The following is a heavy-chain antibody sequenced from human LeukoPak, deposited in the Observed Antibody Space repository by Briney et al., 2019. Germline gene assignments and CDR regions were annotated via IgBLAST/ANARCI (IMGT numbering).Heavy chain of an antibody. Sequence: SETLSLTCTVSGGSINSNYWTWIRQPAGKGLEWIGRISTSGITNYSPSLKSRVTISLDKSKNQFSLILASVTAADTALYYCAREASIAAAGWISDYWGQGTLVTVSS. J-gene: IGHJ4*02. D-gene: IGHD6-13*01. V-gene: IGHV4-4*07. CDR2: ISTSGIT. CDR3: AREASIAAAGWISDY. CDR1: GGSINSNY.